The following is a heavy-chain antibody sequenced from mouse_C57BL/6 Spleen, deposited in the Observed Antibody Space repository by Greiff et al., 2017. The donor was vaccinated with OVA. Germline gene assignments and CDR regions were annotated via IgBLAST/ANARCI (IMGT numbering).Heavy chain of an antibody. V-gene: IGHV1-69*01. Sequence: QVQLQQPGAELVMPGASVKLSCKASGYTFTSYWMHWVKQRPGQGLEWIGEIDPSDSYTNYNQKFKGKSTLTVDKSSSTAYMQLSSLTSADSAVYYCARRPPDPYYAMDDWGQGTSVTVSS. CDR2: IDPSDSYT. CDR3: ARRPPDPYYAMDD. CDR1: GYTFTSYW. J-gene: IGHJ4*01.